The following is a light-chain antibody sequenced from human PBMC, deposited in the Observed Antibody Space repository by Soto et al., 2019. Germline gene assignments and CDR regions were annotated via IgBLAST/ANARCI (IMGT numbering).Light chain of an antibody. CDR1: SSDVGSYNY. J-gene: IGLJ1*01. CDR3: SSYTSNSALV. V-gene: IGLV2-14*01. Sequence: QSALTQPASVSGSPGQSITISCTGTSSDVGSYNYVSWFQQHPGKAPKLIIFEVSNRPSGSSNRFSGSKSGNTASLTISGLQAGDAAAYYCSSYTSNSALVFGTGTKVTVL. CDR2: EVS.